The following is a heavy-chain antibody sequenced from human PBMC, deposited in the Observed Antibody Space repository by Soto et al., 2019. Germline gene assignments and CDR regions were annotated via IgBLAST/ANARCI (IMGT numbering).Heavy chain of an antibody. J-gene: IGHJ5*02. V-gene: IGHV3-73*01. D-gene: IGHD6-13*01. Sequence: GGSLRLSCAASGFTFSGSAMHWVRQASGKGLEWVGRIRSKANSYATAYAASVKGRFTISRDDSKNTAYLQMNSLKTEDTAVYYCTPSPGIAAAGALAWGQGTLVTVSS. CDR2: IRSKANSYAT. CDR3: TPSPGIAAAGALA. CDR1: GFTFSGSA.